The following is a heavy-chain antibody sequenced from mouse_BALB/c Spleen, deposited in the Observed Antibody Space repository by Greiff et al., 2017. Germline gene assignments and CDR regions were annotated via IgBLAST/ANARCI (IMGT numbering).Heavy chain of an antibody. Sequence: DVQLVESGGGLVKPGGSLKLSCAASGFTFSSYSMSWVRQTPEKRLEWVASISSGGSTYYPDSVKGRFTISRDNARNILYLQMSSLRSEDTAMYYCARDYYGSSYVGYAMDYWGQGTSVTVSS. D-gene: IGHD1-1*01. J-gene: IGHJ4*01. CDR1: GFTFSSYS. V-gene: IGHV5-6-5*01. CDR2: ISSGGST. CDR3: ARDYYGSSYVGYAMDY.